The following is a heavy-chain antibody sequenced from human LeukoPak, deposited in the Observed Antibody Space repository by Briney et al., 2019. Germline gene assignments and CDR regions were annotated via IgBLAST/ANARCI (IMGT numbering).Heavy chain of an antibody. CDR1: GYTFTSYD. D-gene: IGHD4-17*01. CDR2: MNPNSGNT. Sequence: ASVKVSCKASGYTFTSYDINWVRQATGQGLEWMGWMNPNSGNTSYAQKFQGRVTMTRDTSTSTVYMELSSLRSEDTAVYYCARVVDYGDYDYYGMDVWGQGTTVTVSS. V-gene: IGHV1-8*01. J-gene: IGHJ6*02. CDR3: ARVVDYGDYDYYGMDV.